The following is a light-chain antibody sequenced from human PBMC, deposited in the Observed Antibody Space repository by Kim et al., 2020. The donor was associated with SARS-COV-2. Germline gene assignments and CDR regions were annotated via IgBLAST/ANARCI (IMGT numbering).Light chain of an antibody. CDR1: QSICTD. CDR2: AAS. J-gene: IGKJ4*01. V-gene: IGKV1-39*01. CDR3: QQSHSTPLLT. Sequence: SVGDRVTRACLASQSICTDLNCYQQKPGKAPKLLIYAASTLQSGVPSRFSGSGSGTDFTLTISSLQPEDFATYYCQQSHSTPLLTFGGGTKVDIK.